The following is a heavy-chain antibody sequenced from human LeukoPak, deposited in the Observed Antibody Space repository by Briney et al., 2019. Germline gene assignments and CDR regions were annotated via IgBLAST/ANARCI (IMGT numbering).Heavy chain of an antibody. CDR2: ISSSSSYI. D-gene: IGHD2-2*01. CDR3: AKRYCSGTSCSYFDY. V-gene: IGHV3-21*04. J-gene: IGHJ4*02. CDR1: GFTFSSYS. Sequence: PGGSLRLSCAASGFTFSSYSMNWVRQAPGKGLEWVSSISSSSSYIYYADSVKGRFTISRDNSKNTLYVQMNSLRAEDTAVYYCAKRYCSGTSCSYFDYWGQGTLVTVSS.